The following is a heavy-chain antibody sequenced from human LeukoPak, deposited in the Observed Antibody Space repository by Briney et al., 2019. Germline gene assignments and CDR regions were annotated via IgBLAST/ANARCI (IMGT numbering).Heavy chain of an antibody. CDR1: GYTFTGYY. CDR3: AREYPCGGDCPGNY. Sequence: ASVQVSCKASGYTFTGYYMHWVRQAPGQGLEWMGWINPNSGGTNYAQKFQGRVTMTRDTSISTAYMELSRLRSDDTAVYYCAREYPCGGDCPGNYWGQGTLVTVSS. V-gene: IGHV1-2*02. J-gene: IGHJ4*02. CDR2: INPNSGGT. D-gene: IGHD2-21*02.